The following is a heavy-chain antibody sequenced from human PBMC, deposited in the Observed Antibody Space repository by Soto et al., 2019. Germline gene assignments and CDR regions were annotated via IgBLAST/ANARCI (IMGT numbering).Heavy chain of an antibody. CDR1: GFNFSTYT. D-gene: IGHD2-15*01. V-gene: IGHV3-21*06. CDR3: ARDRCSGGSCYRTYAFDI. CDR2: ISSSNRYI. Sequence: GGSLRLSCAASGFNFSTYTMNWVRQAPGKGLEWVSSISSSNRYIYYADSVKGRFTISRDDAKNSLYLQMNSLRAEDTAVYYCARDRCSGGSCYRTYAFDIWGQGTLVTGSS. J-gene: IGHJ3*02.